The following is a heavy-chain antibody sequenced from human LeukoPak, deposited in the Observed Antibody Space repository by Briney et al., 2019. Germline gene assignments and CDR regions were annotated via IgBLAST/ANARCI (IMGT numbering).Heavy chain of an antibody. CDR1: GFTFRSYA. D-gene: IGHD3-10*01. CDR3: AKGGEKPYYYYYYMDV. CDR2: VSSGGGST. Sequence: GGSLRLSCAASGFTFRSYAMLLVRQAPGHGLELVSSVSSGGGSTYYAVSVKGRFTISRDIYKSTVYLQMNSLRAEDTAVYYCAKGGEKPYYYYYYMDVWGKGTTVTVSS. V-gene: IGHV3-23*01. J-gene: IGHJ6*03.